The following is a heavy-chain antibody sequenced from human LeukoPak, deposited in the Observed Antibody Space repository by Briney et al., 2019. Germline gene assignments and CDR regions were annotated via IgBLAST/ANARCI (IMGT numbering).Heavy chain of an antibody. J-gene: IGHJ4*02. CDR3: ARARSYYYDSSAFDY. CDR2: ISSSSYI. D-gene: IGHD3-22*01. V-gene: IGHV3-21*01. Sequence: PGGSLRLSCAASGFTFSSYSMNWVRQAPGKGLEWVSSISSSSYIYYADSVKGRFTISRDNAKNSLYLQMNSLRVEDTAVYYCARARSYYYDSSAFDYWGQGTLVTVSS. CDR1: GFTFSSYS.